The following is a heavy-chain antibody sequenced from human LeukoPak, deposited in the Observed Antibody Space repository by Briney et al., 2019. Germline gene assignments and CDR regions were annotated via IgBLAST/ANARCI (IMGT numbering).Heavy chain of an antibody. Sequence: SQTLSLTCTVSGDSISSGDYYWSWIRQPAGKGLEWIGRISSSGSTNYNPSLKSRVTISVDTSKNQFSLKLSSVTAADTAVYYCARLRRGKLTMVRGTYFDYWGQGTLVTVSS. CDR2: ISSSGST. V-gene: IGHV4-61*02. D-gene: IGHD3-10*01. J-gene: IGHJ4*02. CDR3: ARLRRGKLTMVRGTYFDY. CDR1: GDSISSGDYY.